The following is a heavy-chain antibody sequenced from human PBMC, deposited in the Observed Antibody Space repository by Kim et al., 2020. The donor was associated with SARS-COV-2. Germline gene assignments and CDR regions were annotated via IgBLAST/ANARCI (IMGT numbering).Heavy chain of an antibody. CDR3: ARGRGSSSWRYYYYYGMDV. Sequence: SETLSLTCAVYGGSFSGHYWSWIRQPPEKGLEWIGEINHSGSTNYNPSLKSRVTISVDTSKNQFSLKLSSVTAADTAVYYCARGRGSSSWRYYYYYGMDV. J-gene: IGHJ6*01. CDR2: INHSGST. V-gene: IGHV4-34*01. D-gene: IGHD6-13*01. CDR1: GGSFSGHY.